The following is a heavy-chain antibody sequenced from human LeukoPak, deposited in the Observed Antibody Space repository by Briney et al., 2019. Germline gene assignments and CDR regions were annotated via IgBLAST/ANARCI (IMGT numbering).Heavy chain of an antibody. V-gene: IGHV4-4*02. D-gene: IGHD5-24*01. CDR2: IYHSGST. J-gene: IGHJ4*02. CDR3: ARDVRRGYNIKLGFDY. Sequence: PSGTLSLTCAVSGGSISSSNWWSWVRQPPGKGLEWIGEIYHSGSTNYNPSLKSRVTISVDKSKNQFSLKLSSVTAADTAVYYCARDVRRGYNIKLGFDYWGQGTLVTVSS. CDR1: GGSISSSNW.